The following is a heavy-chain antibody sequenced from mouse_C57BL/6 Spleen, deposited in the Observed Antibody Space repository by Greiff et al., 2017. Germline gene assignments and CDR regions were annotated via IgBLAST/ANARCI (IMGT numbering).Heavy chain of an antibody. Sequence: EVQLVESGPELVKPGASVKISCKASGYSFTGYYMHWVKQSHGNILDWIGYIYPYNGVSSYNQKFKGKATLTVDKSSSTAYIELRSLTSEDSAVYYCARSEYYGSSYDFDYWGQGTTLTVSS. CDR1: GYSFTGYY. D-gene: IGHD1-1*01. CDR3: ARSEYYGSSYDFDY. CDR2: IYPYNGVS. V-gene: IGHV1-31*01. J-gene: IGHJ2*01.